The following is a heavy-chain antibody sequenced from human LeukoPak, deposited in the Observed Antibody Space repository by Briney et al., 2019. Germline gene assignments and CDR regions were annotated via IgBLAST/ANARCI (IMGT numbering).Heavy chain of an antibody. D-gene: IGHD4/OR15-4a*01. J-gene: IGHJ4*02. CDR2: ISGRGDST. CDR1: GFTFSSYA. Sequence: PGGSLRLSCAASGFTFSSYAMNWVRQAPGKGLEWVSTISGRGDSTYYADSVKGRFTISRDNSKNTLYLQMNSLRVEDTAVYYCARDRPYGGLNGFDYWGQGTLATVSS. CDR3: ARDRPYGGLNGFDY. V-gene: IGHV3-23*01.